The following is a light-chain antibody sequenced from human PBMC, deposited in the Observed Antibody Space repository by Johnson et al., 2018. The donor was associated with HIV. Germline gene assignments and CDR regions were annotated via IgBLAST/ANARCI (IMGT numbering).Light chain of an antibody. J-gene: IGLJ1*01. V-gene: IGLV1-51*02. Sequence: QSVLTQPPSVSATPGQKVTISCSGSSSNIENNYVSWYQQLPETAPKLLIYENNKRPSGIPDRFSGSKSGTSATLGVTGLQTGDEADYFWGTWDSSLSAYVFGTGTKVTVL. CDR3: GTWDSSLSAYV. CDR2: ENN. CDR1: SSNIENNY.